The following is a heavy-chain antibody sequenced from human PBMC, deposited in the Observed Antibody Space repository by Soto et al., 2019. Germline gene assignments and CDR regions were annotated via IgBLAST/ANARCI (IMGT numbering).Heavy chain of an antibody. D-gene: IGHD5-12*01. CDR1: GGTFSSYA. CDR3: ALSGYDYPWFDP. V-gene: IGHV1-69*13. Sequence: ASVKVSCKASGGTFSSYAISWVRQAPGQGLEWMGGIIPIFGTANYAQKFQGRVTITADESTSTAYMELSSLRSEDTAVYYCALSGYDYPWFDPWGQGTLVTVS. CDR2: IIPIFGTA. J-gene: IGHJ5*02.